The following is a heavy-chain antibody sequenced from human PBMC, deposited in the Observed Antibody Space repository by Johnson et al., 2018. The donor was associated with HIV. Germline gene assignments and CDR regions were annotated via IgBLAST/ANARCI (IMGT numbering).Heavy chain of an antibody. J-gene: IGHJ3*02. Sequence: VQLVESGGGLVQPGGSLRLSCAASGFTFSSYAMSWVRQAPGKGLEWVSAISGSGGSTYYADSVKGRFTISRDNSNNTLYLQMNSLRAEDTAVYYCAKDPIVLVVYAISAFDIWGQGTMVTVSS. CDR2: ISGSGGST. V-gene: IGHV3-23*04. D-gene: IGHD2-8*02. CDR1: GFTFSSYA. CDR3: AKDPIVLVVYAISAFDI.